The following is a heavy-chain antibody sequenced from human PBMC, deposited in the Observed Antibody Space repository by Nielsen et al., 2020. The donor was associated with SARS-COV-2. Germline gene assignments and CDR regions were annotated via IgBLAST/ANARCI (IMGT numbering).Heavy chain of an antibody. CDR2: ISYDGSNK. CDR1: GFTFSSYA. V-gene: IGHV3-30*04. Sequence: GGSLRLSCAASGFTFSSYAMHWVRQAPGKGLEWVAVISYDGSNKYYADSVKGRFTISRDNSKNTLYLQMNSLRAEDTAVYYCAREGISHSSGWFYYFDYWGQGALVTVSS. J-gene: IGHJ4*02. D-gene: IGHD6-19*01. CDR3: AREGISHSSGWFYYFDY.